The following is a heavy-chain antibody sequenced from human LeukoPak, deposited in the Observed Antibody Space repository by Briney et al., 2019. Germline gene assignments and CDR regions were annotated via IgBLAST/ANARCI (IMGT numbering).Heavy chain of an antibody. CDR1: GGSFSGYY. D-gene: IGHD2-2*01. CDR3: ASIPGSSTSWFHFDN. CDR2: INHSGST. J-gene: IGHJ4*02. Sequence: SETLSLTCAVYGGSFSGYYWSWIRQPPGKGLEWIGEINHSGSTNYNPSLKSRVTISEDTSKNQFSLKLSSVTAADTAVYYCASIPGSSTSWFHFDNWGQGTLVTVSS. V-gene: IGHV4-34*01.